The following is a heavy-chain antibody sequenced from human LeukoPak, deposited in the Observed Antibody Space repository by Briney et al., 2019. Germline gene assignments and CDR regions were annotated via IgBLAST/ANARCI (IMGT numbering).Heavy chain of an antibody. Sequence: PSETLSLSCTVSDDSITMYYWTWIRQPAGKGLEWIGRIYTSGSTNYNPSLKSRVTISVDTSKNQFSLKLSSVTAADTAVYYCARIYYGSGSYFQVPSYYYYMDVWGKGTTVTISS. J-gene: IGHJ6*03. D-gene: IGHD3-10*01. CDR3: ARIYYGSGSYFQVPSYYYYMDV. CDR1: DDSITMYY. CDR2: IYTSGST. V-gene: IGHV4-4*07.